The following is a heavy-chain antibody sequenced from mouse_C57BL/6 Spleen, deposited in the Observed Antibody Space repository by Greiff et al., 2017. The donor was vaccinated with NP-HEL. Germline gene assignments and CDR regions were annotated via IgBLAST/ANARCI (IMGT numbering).Heavy chain of an antibody. CDR2: IYPGNSDT. CDR3: TRGAVKDYAMDY. CDR1: GYTFTSYW. D-gene: IGHD1-1*01. Sequence: VQLQQSGTVLARPGASVKMSCKTSGYTFTSYWMHWVKQRPGQGLEWIGAIYPGNSDTSYNQKFKGKAKLTAVTSASTAYMELSSLTNEDSAVYYCTRGAVKDYAMDYWGQGTSVTVSS. J-gene: IGHJ4*01. V-gene: IGHV1-5*01.